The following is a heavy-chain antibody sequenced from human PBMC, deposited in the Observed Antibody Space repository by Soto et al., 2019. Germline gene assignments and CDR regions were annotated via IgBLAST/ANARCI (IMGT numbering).Heavy chain of an antibody. CDR1: GYTLTTFF. D-gene: IGHD1-26*01. J-gene: IGHJ6*02. CDR2: IKPGYPAGRST. Sequence: QVQLVQSGAEVKKTGASVKVSCKASGYTLTTFFMHWVRQAPGQGLEWMGVIKPGYPAGRSTTYAKKFQGRVTMTTDTSKSTVYMELSRLRSDDTAVSYCASEAIVAGATSGMDVWGQGTTVTVSS. CDR3: ASEAIVAGATSGMDV. V-gene: IGHV1-46*01.